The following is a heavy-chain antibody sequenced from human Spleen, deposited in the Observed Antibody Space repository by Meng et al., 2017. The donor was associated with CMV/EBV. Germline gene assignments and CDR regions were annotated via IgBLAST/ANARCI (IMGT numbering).Heavy chain of an antibody. V-gene: IGHV3-48*03. J-gene: IGHJ4*02. CDR1: GFTFSDYE. CDR3: ARVGCTNGICPWDY. D-gene: IGHD2-8*01. Sequence: GESLKISCAASGFTFSDYEMNWVRQAPGKGLEWVSYISSSGFTIYYADSVKGRFTIYRDKAKNSLHLQMNSLRAEYTAVYYCARVGCTNGICPWDYWGQGTLVTVSS. CDR2: ISSSGFTI.